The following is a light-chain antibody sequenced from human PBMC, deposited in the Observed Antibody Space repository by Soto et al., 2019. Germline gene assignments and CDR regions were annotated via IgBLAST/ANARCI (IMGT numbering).Light chain of an antibody. Sequence: QSVLTQPASVSGSPGQSITLSCTGTSSDAGGYNYVSWYQLHPGRAPKLIIYDVSHRPSGISNRFSGSKSGNTASLTISGLQPEDVADYFCSSYTTGITLYVFGPGSKVTV. CDR2: DVS. CDR3: SSYTTGITLYV. J-gene: IGLJ1*01. V-gene: IGLV2-14*01. CDR1: SSDAGGYNY.